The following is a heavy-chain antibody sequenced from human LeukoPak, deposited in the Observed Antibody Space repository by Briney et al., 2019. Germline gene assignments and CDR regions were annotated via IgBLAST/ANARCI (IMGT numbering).Heavy chain of an antibody. J-gene: IGHJ4*02. Sequence: ASVKVSCKVSGYTLTELSMHWVRQAPGKGLEWMGGFDPEDGETIYAQKFQGRVTMTEDTSTDTAYTELSSLRSEDTAVYYCATVKVVAGTNPSFDYWGQGTLVTVSS. V-gene: IGHV1-24*01. CDR1: GYTLTELS. CDR3: ATVKVVAGTNPSFDY. CDR2: FDPEDGET. D-gene: IGHD6-19*01.